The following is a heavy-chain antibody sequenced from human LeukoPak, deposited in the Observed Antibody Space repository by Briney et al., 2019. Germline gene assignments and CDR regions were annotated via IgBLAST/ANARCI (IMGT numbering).Heavy chain of an antibody. CDR1: GGSISSSSYY. CDR3: ARPYDSSGSSYDAFDI. D-gene: IGHD3-22*01. V-gene: IGHV4-39*01. CDR2: IYYSGST. J-gene: IGHJ3*02. Sequence: PPETLSLTCTVSGGSISSSSYYWGWIRQPPGKGLEWIGSIYYSGSTYYNPSLKSRVSISVDTSKNQFSLKLSSVTAADTAVYYCARPYDSSGSSYDAFDIWGQGTMVTVSS.